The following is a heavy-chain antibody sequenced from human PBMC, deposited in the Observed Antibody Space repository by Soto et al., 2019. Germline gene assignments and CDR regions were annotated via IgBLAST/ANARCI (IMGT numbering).Heavy chain of an antibody. CDR2: FYSSGSI. Sequence: SETLSLTCFVSGYSITAGGYYWSWIRHHPGKGLEWIGSFYSSGSIIYNPSLRSRVSISGDTSSNQFSMSLTSVTAADTARSYCARMYSICSGWFHHWGEVTPVTVSS. CDR1: GYSITAGGYY. V-gene: IGHV4-31*03. CDR3: ARMYSICSGWFHH. D-gene: IGHD1-26*01. J-gene: IGHJ5*02.